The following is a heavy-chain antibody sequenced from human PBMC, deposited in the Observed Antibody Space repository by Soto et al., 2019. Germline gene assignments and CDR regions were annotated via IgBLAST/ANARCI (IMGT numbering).Heavy chain of an antibody. V-gene: IGHV3-7*05. CDR2: IKYDGREK. CDR1: GFTFSDYW. Sequence: EVQLVESGGGLVQPGGSLGLACAASGFTFSDYWRNWVRQTPGKRLEWGASIKYDGREKNYVDSVKGRFTISRDNAKNSVYLQMASLRAEDTAVYYCARDGVAPGLYFDHWGQGTPVTVSS. D-gene: IGHD6-13*01. J-gene: IGHJ4*02. CDR3: ARDGVAPGLYFDH.